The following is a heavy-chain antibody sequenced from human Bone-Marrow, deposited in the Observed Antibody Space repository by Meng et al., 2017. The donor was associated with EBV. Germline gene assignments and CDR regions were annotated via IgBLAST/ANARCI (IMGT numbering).Heavy chain of an antibody. CDR1: GDTFSSYT. CDR3: ARGDVVVEAATPPDR. Sequence: VQLGQSGAGVKKPGSSVKVSCKASGDTFSSYTFTWVRQAPGQGLEWMGGIIPLFGTTDYAQNFQGRVTITADEVTSTVYMELASLRSDDTAVYFCARGDVVVEAATPPDRWGQGTLVTVSS. J-gene: IGHJ5*02. D-gene: IGHD2-15*01. V-gene: IGHV1-69*01. CDR2: IIPLFGTT.